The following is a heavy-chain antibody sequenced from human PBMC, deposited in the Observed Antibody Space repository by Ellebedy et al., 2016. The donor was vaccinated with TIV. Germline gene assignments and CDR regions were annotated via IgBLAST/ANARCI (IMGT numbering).Heavy chain of an antibody. V-gene: IGHV4-59*01. CDR2: IYYSGST. CDR3: ARDQPHYYGSGSSIRAYYYGMDV. J-gene: IGHJ6*02. CDR1: GGSISSYY. Sequence: MPSETLSLTCTVSGGSISSYYWSWIRQPPGKGLEWIGDIYYSGSTNYNPSLKSRVTISVDTSKNQFSLNLSSVTAADTAVYYCARDQPHYYGSGSSIRAYYYGMDVWGQGTTVTVSS. D-gene: IGHD3-10*01.